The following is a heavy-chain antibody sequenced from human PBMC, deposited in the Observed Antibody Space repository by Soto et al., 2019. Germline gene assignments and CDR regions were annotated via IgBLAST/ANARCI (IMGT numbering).Heavy chain of an antibody. Sequence: QLQLQESGPGLVKPSETLSLTCTVSGGSISSSSYYWGWIRQPPGKGLEWMGSIYYSGSTYYNPCHKSRVTISVNTSKNQFSLKLSSVHAADTAVYYCATGWCGETQHWGQGTLVTVSS. CDR1: GGSISSSSYY. CDR2: IYYSGST. CDR3: ATGWCGETQH. D-gene: IGHD3-10*01. J-gene: IGHJ1*01. V-gene: IGHV4-39*01.